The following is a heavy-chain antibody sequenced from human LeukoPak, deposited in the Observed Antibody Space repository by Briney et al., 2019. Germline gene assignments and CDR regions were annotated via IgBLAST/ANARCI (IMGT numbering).Heavy chain of an antibody. CDR3: ARFSSPAHWFDP. CDR1: GGTFSSYA. CDR2: IIPILGTA. J-gene: IGHJ5*02. D-gene: IGHD6-13*01. V-gene: IGHV1-69*05. Sequence: SVKVSCKASGGTFSSYAISWVRQAPGQGLEWMGGIIPILGTANYAQKFQGRVTITTDESTSTAYMELSSLRSEDTAVYYCARFSSPAHWFDPWGQGTLVTVSS.